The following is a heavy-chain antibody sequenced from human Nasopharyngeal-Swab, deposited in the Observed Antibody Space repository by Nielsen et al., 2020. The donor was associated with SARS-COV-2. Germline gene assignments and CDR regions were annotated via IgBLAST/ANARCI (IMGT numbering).Heavy chain of an antibody. Sequence: GESLKISCAASGFSFSSFWMHWVRQVPGEGLVWVSRIDTGGTRTDYAESVKGRFTISRDNAKNTLYLQMNNLRPEDTAVYYCARDIGGFGGYWSQGTLVTVSS. CDR1: GFSFSSFW. D-gene: IGHD4-23*01. CDR3: ARDIGGFGGY. CDR2: IDTGGTRT. J-gene: IGHJ4*01. V-gene: IGHV3-74*01.